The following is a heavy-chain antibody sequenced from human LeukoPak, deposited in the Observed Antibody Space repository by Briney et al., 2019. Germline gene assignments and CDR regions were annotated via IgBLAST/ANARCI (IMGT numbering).Heavy chain of an antibody. CDR2: INWNSDSI. CDR1: VGSFSGYY. V-gene: IGHV3-9*01. J-gene: IGHJ4*02. CDR3: AINGGGDSGYGNFDY. D-gene: IGHD5-12*01. Sequence: LSLTCAVYVGSFSGYYWSWIRQSPGKGLEWVSGINWNSDSIGYADSVKGRFTTSRDNAKNSLYLQMNSLRAEDTAFYYCAINGGGDSGYGNFDYWGQGTLVTVSS.